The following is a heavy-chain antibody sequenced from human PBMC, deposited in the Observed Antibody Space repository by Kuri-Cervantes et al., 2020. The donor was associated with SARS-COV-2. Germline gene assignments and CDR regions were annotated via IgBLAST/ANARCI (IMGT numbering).Heavy chain of an antibody. CDR3: ARYPPSYDSTRRFAFDI. V-gene: IGHV3-30*14. J-gene: IGHJ3*02. CDR1: GFTFSSYA. Sequence: GGSLRLSCAASGFTFSSYAMHWVRQAPGKGLEWVAVISYDGSNKYYADSVKGRFTISRDNSKNTLYLQMNSLRAEDTAVYYCARYPPSYDSTRRFAFDIWGQGTMVTVSS. CDR2: ISYDGSNK. D-gene: IGHD3-22*01.